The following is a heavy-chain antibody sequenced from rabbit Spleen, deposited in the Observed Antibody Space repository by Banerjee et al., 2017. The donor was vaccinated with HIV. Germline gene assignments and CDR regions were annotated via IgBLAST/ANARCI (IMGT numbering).Heavy chain of an antibody. Sequence: QQQLEESGGGLVKPGGTLTLTCTGSRFSFSSIDWICWVRQAPGKGLEWISCIDAGGSGSTYYASWAKGRFTISKTSSTTVTLHMTSLTAADTATYFCARDLDGVIGWNFGWWGQGTLVTVS. V-gene: IGHV1S45*01. CDR2: IDAGGSGST. D-gene: IGHD4-1*01. CDR1: RFSFSSIDW. CDR3: ARDLDGVIGWNFGW. J-gene: IGHJ3*01.